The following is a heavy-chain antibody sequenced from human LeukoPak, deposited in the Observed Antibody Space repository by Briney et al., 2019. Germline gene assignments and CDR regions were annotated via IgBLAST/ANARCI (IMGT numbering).Heavy chain of an antibody. V-gene: IGHV3-30*02. D-gene: IGHD1-14*01. CDR1: GFTFSNYG. Sequence: GGSLRLSCVGSGFTFSNYGFHWVRQAPGKGLEWVAFIRYGGNIEYYADSVKGRFTISRDNSKRSQYLQMNSLRPEDTGVYYCAKSRAPTANPDGFDVWGQGTMVTVSS. CDR3: AKSRAPTANPDGFDV. J-gene: IGHJ3*01. CDR2: IRYGGNIE.